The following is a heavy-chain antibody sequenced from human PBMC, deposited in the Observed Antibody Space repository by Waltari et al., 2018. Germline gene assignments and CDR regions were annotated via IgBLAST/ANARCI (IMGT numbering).Heavy chain of an antibody. V-gene: IGHV4-34*01. Sequence: QVQLQQWGAGLLKPSETLSLTCAVYGGSFSGYYWSWIRQPPGKGLEWIGEINHSGSTNYNPSLKSRVTISVDTSKNQFSLKLSSVTAADTAVYYCAGARKRWLQSGRYYFDYWGQGTLVTVSS. CDR2: INHSGST. CDR3: AGARKRWLQSGRYYFDY. CDR1: GGSFSGYY. J-gene: IGHJ4*02. D-gene: IGHD5-12*01.